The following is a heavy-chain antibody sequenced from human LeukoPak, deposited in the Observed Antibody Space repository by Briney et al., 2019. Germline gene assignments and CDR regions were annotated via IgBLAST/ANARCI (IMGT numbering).Heavy chain of an antibody. V-gene: IGHV3-66*02. Sequence: GGSLRLSCAASGFTVSSNYTGWVRQAPGKGLDWVSVIYSGGTAYYADSVKGRFTISRDSSKNILHLQMDSLTVDDTALYYCARGSSLAAVARGFDYWGQGTLVTVSS. CDR3: ARGSSLAAVARGFDY. J-gene: IGHJ4*02. CDR2: IYSGGTA. D-gene: IGHD6-19*01. CDR1: GFTVSSNY.